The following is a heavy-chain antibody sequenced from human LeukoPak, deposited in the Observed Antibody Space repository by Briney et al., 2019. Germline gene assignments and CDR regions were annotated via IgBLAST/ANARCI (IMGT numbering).Heavy chain of an antibody. V-gene: IGHV3-33*01. CDR3: AGDLSMVRGPLDY. CDR1: GFIFSTYG. D-gene: IGHD3-10*01. Sequence: GRSLRLSCAASGFIFSTYGMHWVRQAPGKGLEWVAVIWYGGSDIYYADSVKGRFTISRDNSKNTLYLQVNSLRAEDTAVYYCAGDLSMVRGPLDYWGQGTLVTVSS. CDR2: IWYGGSDI. J-gene: IGHJ4*02.